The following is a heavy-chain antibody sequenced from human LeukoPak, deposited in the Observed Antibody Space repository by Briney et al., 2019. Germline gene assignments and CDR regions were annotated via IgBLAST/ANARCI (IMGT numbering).Heavy chain of an antibody. J-gene: IGHJ6*03. CDR2: VSDTGST. CDR1: GGSISSSSYY. CDR3: ARATYGSGPMDV. D-gene: IGHD3-10*01. Sequence: SETLSLTCIVSGGSISSSSYYWGWIRQPPGKGLQWIAYVSDTGSTNYNPSLKSRVTISVDTSKNQFSLNLLSVTAADTAVYYCARATYGSGPMDVWGTGATVTVSS. V-gene: IGHV4-61*05.